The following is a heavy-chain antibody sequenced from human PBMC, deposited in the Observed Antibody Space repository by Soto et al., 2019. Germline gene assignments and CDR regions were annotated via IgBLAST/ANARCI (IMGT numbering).Heavy chain of an antibody. CDR3: ARGPPHSSSWYWDFEL. D-gene: IGHD6-13*01. CDR2: IYYDGSIK. Sequence: VQLVESGGGVVQPGRSLRLSCAASGFTFNSFGMHWVRQAPGKGLEWMAVIYYDGSIKYYGDSVKGRFTISRDNSKNTLYLQMNSLRAEDTAVYYCARGPPHSSSWYWDFELWGRGTLVTVSS. J-gene: IGHJ2*01. V-gene: IGHV3-33*01. CDR1: GFTFNSFG.